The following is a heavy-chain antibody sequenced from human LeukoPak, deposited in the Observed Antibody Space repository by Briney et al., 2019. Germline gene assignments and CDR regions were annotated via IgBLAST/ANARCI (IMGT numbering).Heavy chain of an antibody. D-gene: IGHD3-3*01. CDR1: GFTFSSYA. J-gene: IGHJ3*02. CDR3: AKDPPYDFWSGAFDI. V-gene: IGHV3-23*01. CDR2: ISGSGGRT. Sequence: GGSLRLSCAASGFTFSSYAMSWVRQTPGEGLEWVSTISGSGGRTYYADSVKGRFTISRDNSKNTLYLQMNSLRAEDTAVYYCAKDPPYDFWSGAFDIWGQGTMVTVSS.